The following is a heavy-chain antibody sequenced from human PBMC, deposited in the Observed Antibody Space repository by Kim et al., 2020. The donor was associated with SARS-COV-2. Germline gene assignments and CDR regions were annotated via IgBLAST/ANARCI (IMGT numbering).Heavy chain of an antibody. D-gene: IGHD6-13*01. J-gene: IGHJ4*02. CDR3: AREVVGYSSSWYQYFDY. V-gene: IGHV7-4-1*02. Sequence: ASVKVSCKASGYTFTRYAMNWVRQAPGQGLEWMGWINTNTGNPTYAQGFTGRFVFSLDTSVSTAYLQISSLKAEDTAVYYCAREVVGYSSSWYQYFDYWGQGTLVTVSS. CDR1: GYTFTRYA. CDR2: INTNTGNP.